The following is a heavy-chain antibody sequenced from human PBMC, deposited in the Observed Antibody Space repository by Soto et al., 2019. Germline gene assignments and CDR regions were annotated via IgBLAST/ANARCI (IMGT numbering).Heavy chain of an antibody. V-gene: IGHV4-4*02. Sequence: QVLLQESGPGLVQPSGTLSLSCVVSGVSIGSNYYWGWVRQSQGKGLEWLGDMSHIGCVNYNPSLKTRVTISMDKSQNQFSLKLNSVTAADTAVYYCATSLGWYAIDYWGQGTLVIVSS. CDR1: GVSIGSNYY. J-gene: IGHJ4*02. D-gene: IGHD6-19*01. CDR2: MSHIGCV. CDR3: ATSLGWYAIDY.